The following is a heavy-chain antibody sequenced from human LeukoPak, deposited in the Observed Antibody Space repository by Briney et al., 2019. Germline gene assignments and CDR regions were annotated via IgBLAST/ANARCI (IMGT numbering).Heavy chain of an antibody. Sequence: GGSLRLSCAASGFTFSSYEMNWVRQAPGKGLEWVSYISSSGSTIYYAGSVEGRFTISRDNAKNSLYLQMNSLRAEDTAVYYCARSYCSGGSCYLGYWGQGTLVTVSS. D-gene: IGHD2-15*01. CDR2: ISSSGSTI. V-gene: IGHV3-48*03. CDR3: ARSYCSGGSCYLGY. CDR1: GFTFSSYE. J-gene: IGHJ4*02.